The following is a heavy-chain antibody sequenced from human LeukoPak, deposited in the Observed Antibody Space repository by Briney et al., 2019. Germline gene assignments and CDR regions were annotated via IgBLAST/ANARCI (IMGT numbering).Heavy chain of an antibody. CDR2: ICPRDSDT. V-gene: IGHV5-51*01. Sequence: GESLKISCKGSGYSFTDYWIGWVRQMPGKGLEWMGIICPRDSDTRYSPSFQGQVTISADKSISTAYLQWSSLKASDTAMYYCARLGCSGGSCYSGPDYWGQGTLVTVSS. CDR1: GYSFTDYW. CDR3: ARLGCSGGSCYSGPDY. J-gene: IGHJ4*02. D-gene: IGHD2-15*01.